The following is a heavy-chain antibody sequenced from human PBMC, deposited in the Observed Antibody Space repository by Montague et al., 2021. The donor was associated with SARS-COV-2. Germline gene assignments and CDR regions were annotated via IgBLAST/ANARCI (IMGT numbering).Heavy chain of an antibody. V-gene: IGHV4-59*02. CDR3: VRDSAPSGSGTFYDY. J-gene: IGHJ4*02. Sequence: SETLSLTCTVSGDSVSHDFWTWIRQPPGKGLEWIGYVYYSRSSSYNPSXXCRVSIAVDTSKNQFSLRLSTVTAADTAIYYCVRDSAPSGSGTFYDYWGQGTLVAVSS. CDR2: VYYSRSS. CDR1: GDSVSHDF. D-gene: IGHD1-26*01.